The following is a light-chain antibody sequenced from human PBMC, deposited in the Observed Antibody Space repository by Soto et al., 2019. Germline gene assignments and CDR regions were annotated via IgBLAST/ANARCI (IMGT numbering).Light chain of an antibody. CDR1: SSDVGAYNY. V-gene: IGLV2-14*01. J-gene: IGLJ1*01. Sequence: QCVLTQPASVTGSPGQSITISCTGTSSDVGAYNYVSWFQQHPGKAPKLMIYDVTNRPSGVSNRFSGSKSGNTASLTISGLQAEDEADYYCCSYTSSSTYVFGTATKVTV. CDR3: CSYTSSSTYV. CDR2: DVT.